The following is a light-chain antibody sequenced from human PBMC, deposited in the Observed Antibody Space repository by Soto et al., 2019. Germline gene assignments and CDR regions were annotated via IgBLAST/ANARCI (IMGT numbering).Light chain of an antibody. CDR2: GAS. J-gene: IGKJ4*01. V-gene: IGKV3D-20*02. CDR1: QTLRRTY. Sequence: EIVLMQSPGTLSLSPGERATLSCRASQTLRRTYIAWYQQKPGQAPRVLIYGASKRATGIPDRFSGSGSGTDFSLTISSLETEDFAVYYCQQRTNWPLTFGGGTKVDIK. CDR3: QQRTNWPLT.